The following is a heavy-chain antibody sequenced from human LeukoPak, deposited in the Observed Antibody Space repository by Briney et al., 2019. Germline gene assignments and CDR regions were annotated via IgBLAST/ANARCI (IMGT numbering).Heavy chain of an antibody. CDR2: INGDGSTT. J-gene: IGHJ4*02. CDR1: GFTFSTYW. Sequence: GGSPRLSCTASGFTFSTYWINWVRQSRGKGMVWVALINGDGSTTTHVDSVKGRFTISRDNAKNTAFLQMNSLRDEDTAVYYCARDYAGSPDYWGQGTLVTVSA. D-gene: IGHD3-10*01. V-gene: IGHV3-74*03. CDR3: ARDYAGSPDY.